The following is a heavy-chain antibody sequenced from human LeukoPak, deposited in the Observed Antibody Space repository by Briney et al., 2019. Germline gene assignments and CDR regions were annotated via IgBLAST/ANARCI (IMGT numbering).Heavy chain of an antibody. Sequence: GGSLRLSCATSGFTFSNYWMHWVRQAPGKGQVWVSRINSDGSSTNYADSVKGRFTISRDNAENTLYLQMNSLRAEDTAMYYCTRDYSGLSWGQGALVTVSS. CDR3: TRDYSGLS. CDR2: INSDGSST. D-gene: IGHD5-12*01. V-gene: IGHV3-74*01. CDR1: GFTFSNYW. J-gene: IGHJ5*02.